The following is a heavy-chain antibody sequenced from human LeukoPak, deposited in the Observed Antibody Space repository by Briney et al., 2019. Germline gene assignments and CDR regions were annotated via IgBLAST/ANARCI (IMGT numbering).Heavy chain of an antibody. CDR2: IYYSGST. Sequence: SATLSLTCTVSGDTFSTNYWSWIRQTPGKGLEWIGYIYYSGSTNYNPSLRSRVTISIDTSKNQFSLRLTSVTAADTAVYYCARQPTTVTTFAFDIWGQGTMVTVSS. CDR3: ARQPTTVTTFAFDI. CDR1: GDTFSTNY. D-gene: IGHD4-17*01. V-gene: IGHV4-59*08. J-gene: IGHJ3*02.